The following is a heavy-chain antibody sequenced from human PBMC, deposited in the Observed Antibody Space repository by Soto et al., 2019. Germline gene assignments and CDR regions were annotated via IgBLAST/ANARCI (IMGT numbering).Heavy chain of an antibody. J-gene: IGHJ4*02. V-gene: IGHV3-30-3*01. CDR2: ISYDGSNK. D-gene: IGHD3-3*01. CDR3: ARAITYYELWSGYELADY. Sequence: QVQLVESGGGVVQPGGSLRLSCAASGFTFSSYAMHWVRQAPGKGLEWVAVISYDGSNKYYADSVKGRFTISRDNSKNTQYLQINSLRAEDTAVYYCARAITYYELWSGYELADYWGQGTLVTVSS. CDR1: GFTFSSYA.